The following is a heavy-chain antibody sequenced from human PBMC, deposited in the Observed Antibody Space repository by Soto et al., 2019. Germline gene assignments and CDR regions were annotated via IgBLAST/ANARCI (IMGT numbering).Heavy chain of an antibody. J-gene: IGHJ4*02. V-gene: IGHV3-33*01. CDR3: ARAFDESYNSAWYFDY. CDR2: IWYDGSNK. Sequence: QVQLVESGGGVVQPGRSLRLSCAASGFTFSSYGMHWVRQAPGTGLEWVAVIWYDGSNKYYADSVKGRFTISRDNSKNTLYLQMNSLRAEDTAVYYCARAFDESYNSAWYFDYWGQGTLVTVSS. CDR1: GFTFSSYG. D-gene: IGHD1-26*01.